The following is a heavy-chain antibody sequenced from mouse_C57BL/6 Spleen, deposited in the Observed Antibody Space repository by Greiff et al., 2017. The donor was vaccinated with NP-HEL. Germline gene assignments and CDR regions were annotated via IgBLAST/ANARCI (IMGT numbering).Heavy chain of an antibody. CDR2: IYPGDGDT. D-gene: IGHD2-1*01. Sequence: VQLKESGAELVKPGASVKISCKASGYAFSSYWMNWVKQRPGKGLEWIGQIYPGDGDTNYNGKFKGKATLTADKSSSTAYMQLSSLTSEDSAVYFCARSGGNYHFDYWGQGTTLTVSS. CDR3: ARSGGNYHFDY. J-gene: IGHJ2*01. CDR1: GYAFSSYW. V-gene: IGHV1-80*01.